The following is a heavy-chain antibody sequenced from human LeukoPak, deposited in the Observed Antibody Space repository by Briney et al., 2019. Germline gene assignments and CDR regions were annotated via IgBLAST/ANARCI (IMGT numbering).Heavy chain of an antibody. CDR1: SGSITSNNYF. J-gene: IGHJ4*02. CDR2: IFYSGTT. D-gene: IGHD3-3*01. Sequence: SETLSLTCTVSSGSITSNNYFWGWIRQPPGKGLEWIGNIFYSGTTHYNPSLKSRVTISVDTSKNHFSLKLNSVTAADTAMYYCARLTRATFGVAIGSLDYWGRGTLVTVSS. CDR3: ARLTRATFGVAIGSLDY. V-gene: IGHV4-39*02.